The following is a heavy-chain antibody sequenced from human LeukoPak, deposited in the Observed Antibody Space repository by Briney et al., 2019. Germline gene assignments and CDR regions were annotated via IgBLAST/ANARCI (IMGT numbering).Heavy chain of an antibody. J-gene: IGHJ4*02. CDR1: GYTFTSYG. D-gene: IGHD3-16*01. CDR3: ARGEGPYDYVWGSWVY. CDR2: ISAYNGNT. Sequence: GASVKVSCKASGYTFTSYGISWVRQAPGQGLEWMGCISAYNGNTNYAQKLQGRVTMTTDTSTSTAYMELRSLRSDDTAVYYCARGEGPYDYVWGSWVYWGQGTLVTVSS. V-gene: IGHV1-18*01.